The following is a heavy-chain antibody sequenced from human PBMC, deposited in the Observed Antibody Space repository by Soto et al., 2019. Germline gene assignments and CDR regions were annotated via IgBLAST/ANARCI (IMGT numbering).Heavy chain of an antibody. CDR1: GFTFSDYD. CDR3: AREQLWPSKRYYYGMDV. J-gene: IGHJ6*02. Sequence: QVQLVESGGGLVKPGGSLRLSCAASGFTFSDYDMSWIRQAPWKGLEWVSYISSSGSTIYYADSVKGRFTISRDNAKNSLYLQLNSLRAEDTAVYYCAREQLWPSKRYYYGMDVWGQGTTVTVSS. CDR2: ISSSGSTI. V-gene: IGHV3-11*01. D-gene: IGHD5-18*01.